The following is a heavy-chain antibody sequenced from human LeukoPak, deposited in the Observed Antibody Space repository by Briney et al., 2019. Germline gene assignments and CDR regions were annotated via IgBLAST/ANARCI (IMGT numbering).Heavy chain of an antibody. CDR3: ARDVKSSGYNYYGMDV. Sequence: PSQTLSLTCTVSGGSISSGVYYWTRIRQHPGRGLEWIGYIYYSGSTYYNPSLKSRVSISVDTSKNQFSLKVSSVTAADTAVYYCARDVKSSGYNYYGMDVWGQGTTVTVSS. CDR1: GGSISSGVYY. V-gene: IGHV4-31*03. J-gene: IGHJ6*02. CDR2: IYYSGST. D-gene: IGHD6-19*01.